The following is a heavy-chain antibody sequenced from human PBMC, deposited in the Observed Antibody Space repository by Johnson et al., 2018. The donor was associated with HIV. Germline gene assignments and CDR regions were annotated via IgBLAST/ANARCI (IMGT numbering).Heavy chain of an antibody. V-gene: IGHV3-66*03. Sequence: VQLVESGGDLIQPGGSLRLSCAASGFTVSSTYMSWVRQAPGKGLEWLSVLYSDGRTYYADSVKGRFTIYRDNFKNTLYLQMNGLRPEDTAVYYCAKEDPWRRAFDIWGQGTVVTVSS. CDR2: LYSDGRT. J-gene: IGHJ3*02. CDR3: AKEDPWRRAFDI. CDR1: GFTVSSTY. D-gene: IGHD1-1*01.